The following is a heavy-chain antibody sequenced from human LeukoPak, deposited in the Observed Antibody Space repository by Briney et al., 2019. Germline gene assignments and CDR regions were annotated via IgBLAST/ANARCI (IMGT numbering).Heavy chain of an antibody. CDR3: ARHRSRTRAFDY. CDR2: INDAGRT. D-gene: IGHD1-14*01. V-gene: IGHV4-34*01. CDR1: VGSTRGYW. Sequence: SETLSLTCAVYVGSTRGYWCSGIRQPPGRGLEWIGEINDAGRTNHNPFVKSPITISVDTSKNQFSLNLHSVTAADTAMYYCARHRSRTRAFDYWGQGTLVTVSS. J-gene: IGHJ4*02.